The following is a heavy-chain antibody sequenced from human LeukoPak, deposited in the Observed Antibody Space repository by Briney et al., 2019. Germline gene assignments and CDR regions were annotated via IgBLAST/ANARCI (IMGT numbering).Heavy chain of an antibody. CDR3: ARVLEVTMIVGGFDY. CDR2: IKQDGSEK. CDR1: GFTFSSYG. D-gene: IGHD3-22*01. J-gene: IGHJ4*02. V-gene: IGHV3-7*01. Sequence: QPGGSLRLSCASSGFTFSSYGMSWVRQAPGKGLEWVDNIKQDGSEKYYVDSVKGRFTISRDNAKNSLYLQMNSLRAEDTAVYYCARVLEVTMIVGGFDYWGQGTPVTVSS.